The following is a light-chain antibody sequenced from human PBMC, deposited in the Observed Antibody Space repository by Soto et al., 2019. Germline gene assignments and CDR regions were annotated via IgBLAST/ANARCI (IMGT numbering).Light chain of an antibody. CDR1: QSVSSSY. CDR2: GAS. Sequence: EIVLTQSPGTLSLSPGVRATLSCRASQSVSSSYLAWYQQKPGQAPRLLIYGASSRATGIPDRFSGSGSGTDFTLTISRLEPEDFAVYYCQQYGSSPWTFGQGTTVDIK. J-gene: IGKJ1*01. CDR3: QQYGSSPWT. V-gene: IGKV3-20*01.